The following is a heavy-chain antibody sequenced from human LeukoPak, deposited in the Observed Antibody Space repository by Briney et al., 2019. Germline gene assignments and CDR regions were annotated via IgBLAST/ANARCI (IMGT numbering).Heavy chain of an antibody. Sequence: GGSLRLSCAASGFTFSSYGMHWVRQAPGKGLEWVANIKQDGGEIYYVDSVKGRFTISRDNAKNSLYLQMNSLTAEDTAVYYCARDKIVGATHFDYWGQGTLVTVSS. J-gene: IGHJ4*02. CDR3: ARDKIVGATHFDY. V-gene: IGHV3-7*01. CDR1: GFTFSSYG. D-gene: IGHD1-26*01. CDR2: IKQDGGEI.